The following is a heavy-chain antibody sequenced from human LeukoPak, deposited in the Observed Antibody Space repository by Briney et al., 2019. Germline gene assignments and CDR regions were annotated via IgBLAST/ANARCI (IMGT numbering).Heavy chain of an antibody. V-gene: IGHV1-2*02. J-gene: IGHJ3*02. D-gene: IGHD3-22*01. Sequence: GASVKVSCKASGYTFTGYYMHWVRQAPGQGLEWMGWINPNSGGTKYAQKFQGRVTMTRDTSISTAYMELSRLRSDDTAVYFCAREHSSGYYFDAFDIWGQGTMVTVSS. CDR2: INPNSGGT. CDR1: GYTFTGYY. CDR3: AREHSSGYYFDAFDI.